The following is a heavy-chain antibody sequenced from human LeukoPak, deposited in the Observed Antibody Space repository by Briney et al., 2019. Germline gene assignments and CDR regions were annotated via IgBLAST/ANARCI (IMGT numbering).Heavy chain of an antibody. Sequence: PSETLSLTCAVYGGSFSGYYWSWIRQPPGKGLEWIGEINHSGSTNYNPSLKSRVTISVDTSKNQFSLKLSSVTAADTAVYYCARDDYCSGGSCYSGGYGYWGQGTLVTVSS. D-gene: IGHD2-15*01. V-gene: IGHV4-34*01. CDR3: ARDDYCSGGSCYSGGYGY. CDR1: GGSFSGYY. CDR2: INHSGST. J-gene: IGHJ4*02.